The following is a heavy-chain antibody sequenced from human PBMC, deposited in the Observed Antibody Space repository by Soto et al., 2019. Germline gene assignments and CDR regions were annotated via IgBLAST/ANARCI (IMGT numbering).Heavy chain of an antibody. D-gene: IGHD6-19*01. V-gene: IGHV4-4*02. CDR3: ATSTYSSGWYYDY. CDR1: SGSISSSNW. J-gene: IGHJ4*02. Sequence: QVQLQESGPGLVKPSGTLSLTCAVSSGSISSSNWWSWVRQPPGKGLEGIGEIYHSGSTNYNPSLKSRVTISVDKSKNQFSLKLSSVTAADTAVYYCATSTYSSGWYYDYWGQGTLVTVSS. CDR2: IYHSGST.